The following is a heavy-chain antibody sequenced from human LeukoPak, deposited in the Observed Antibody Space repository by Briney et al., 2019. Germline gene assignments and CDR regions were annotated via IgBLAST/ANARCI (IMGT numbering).Heavy chain of an antibody. CDR3: AKGSYYDSSGSFYFDY. CDR2: ISSSSSYI. V-gene: IGHV3-21*04. D-gene: IGHD3-22*01. CDR1: GFTFSNYN. Sequence: GGSLRLSCAASGFTFSNYNMNWVRQAPGKGLEWVSSISSSSSYIYYADSLKGRFTISRDNSKNTLYVQVNSLGTEDTAAYYCAKGSYYDSSGSFYFDYWGQGTLVTVSS. J-gene: IGHJ4*02.